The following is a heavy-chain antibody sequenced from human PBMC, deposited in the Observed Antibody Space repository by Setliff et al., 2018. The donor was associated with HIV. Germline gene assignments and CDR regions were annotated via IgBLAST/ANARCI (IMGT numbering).Heavy chain of an antibody. CDR2: IYHTGKT. CDR3: AKEGNSVDNWLDP. D-gene: IGHD1-26*01. Sequence: SETVSLTCTVSGDPIFIGGYYWSWIRQHPGGGLEWIGYIYHTGKTYYNPSLQSRIIMSLDMSQNQFSLKLSSVTAADTAVYYCAKEGNSVDNWLDPWGPGTLVTVSS. CDR1: GDPIFIGGYY. V-gene: IGHV4-31*03. J-gene: IGHJ5*02.